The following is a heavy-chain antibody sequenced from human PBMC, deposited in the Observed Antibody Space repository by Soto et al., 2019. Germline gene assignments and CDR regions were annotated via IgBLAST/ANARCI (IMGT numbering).Heavy chain of an antibody. Sequence: PGGSLRLSCAASGFSFSDSGLHWVRQASGKGLEWVGRIRTKSNSYATAYAASVKGRFTISRDDSKNTAYLQMNSLKTEDTAVYYCTRLHFIVQPGINYWGQGTLVTVSS. CDR3: TRLHFIVQPGINY. CDR1: GFSFSDSG. D-gene: IGHD2-2*01. CDR2: IRTKSNSYAT. J-gene: IGHJ4*02. V-gene: IGHV3-73*01.